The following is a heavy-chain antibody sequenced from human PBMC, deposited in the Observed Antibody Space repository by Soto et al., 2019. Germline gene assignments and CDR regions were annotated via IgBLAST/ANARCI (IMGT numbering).Heavy chain of an antibody. CDR1: GGSISSYY. V-gene: IGHV4-59*08. J-gene: IGHJ4*02. CDR3: ARQDIYYYDSSGYPVWFDY. D-gene: IGHD3-22*01. CDR2: IYYSGST. Sequence: PSETLSLTCTVSGGSISSYYWSWIRQPPGKGLEWIGYIYYSGSTNYNPSLKSRVTISVDTSKNQFSLKLSSVTAADTAVYYCARQDIYYYDSSGYPVWFDYWGQGTLVTVSS.